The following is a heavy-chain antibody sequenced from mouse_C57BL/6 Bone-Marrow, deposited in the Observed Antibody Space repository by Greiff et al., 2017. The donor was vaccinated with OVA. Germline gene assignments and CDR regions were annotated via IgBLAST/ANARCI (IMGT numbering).Heavy chain of an antibody. V-gene: IGHV5-17*01. CDR1: GFTFSDYG. CDR2: ISSGSSTI. J-gene: IGHJ2*01. CDR3: AIITTVVATPFDY. D-gene: IGHD1-1*01. Sequence: EVKVVESGGGLVKPGGSLKLSCAASGFTFSDYGMHWVRQAPEKGLEWVAYISSGSSTIYYADTVKGRFTISRDNAKNTLFLQMTSLRSEDTAMYYCAIITTVVATPFDYWGQGTTLTVSS.